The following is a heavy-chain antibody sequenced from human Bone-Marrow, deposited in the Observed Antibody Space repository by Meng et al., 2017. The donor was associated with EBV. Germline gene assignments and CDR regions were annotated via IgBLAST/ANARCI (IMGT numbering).Heavy chain of an antibody. D-gene: IGHD6-13*01. CDR2: ISYDGSNK. CDR1: GFTFSSYA. CDR3: ARDWQQLVLGYFQH. J-gene: IGHJ1*01. V-gene: IGHV3-30-3*01. Sequence: QVQLVESGGVVVPPGRSLRLSCAASGFTFSSYAMHWVRQAPGKGLEWVAVISYDGSNKYYADSVKGRFTISRDNSKNTLYLQMNSLRAEDTAVYYCARDWQQLVLGYFQHWGQGTLVTVSS.